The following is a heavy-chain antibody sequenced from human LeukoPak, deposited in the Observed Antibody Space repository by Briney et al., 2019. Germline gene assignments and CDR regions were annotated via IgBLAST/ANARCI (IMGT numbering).Heavy chain of an antibody. V-gene: IGHV3-48*01. CDR1: GFTFSSYS. CDR3: ARDLGYYDYVWGSYRSKGTYDY. CDR2: ISSSSSTI. Sequence: GGSLRLSCAASGFTFSSYSMSGVRQARGKGLEWVSYISSSSSTIYYADSVKGRFTISRDNAKNSLYLQMNSLRAEDTAVYYCARDLGYYDYVWGSYRSKGTYDYWGQGTLVTVSS. J-gene: IGHJ4*02. D-gene: IGHD3-16*02.